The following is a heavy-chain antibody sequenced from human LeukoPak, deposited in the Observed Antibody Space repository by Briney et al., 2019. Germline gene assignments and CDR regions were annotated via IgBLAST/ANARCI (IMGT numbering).Heavy chain of an antibody. CDR1: GGSISSYY. Sequence: SETLSLTCTVSGGSISSYYWSWIRQPPGKGLEWIGYIYYSGSTNYNPSLKSRVTISVDTSKNQFSLKLTSVTAADTALYYCARGIAAAGAVSTFGYWGQGTLVTVSS. CDR3: ARGIAAAGAVSTFGY. D-gene: IGHD6-13*01. J-gene: IGHJ4*02. CDR2: IYYSGST. V-gene: IGHV4-59*08.